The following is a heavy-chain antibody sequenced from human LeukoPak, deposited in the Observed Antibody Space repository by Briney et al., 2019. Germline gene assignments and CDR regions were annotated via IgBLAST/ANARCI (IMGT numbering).Heavy chain of an antibody. J-gene: IGHJ3*02. CDR2: IKQDGGIK. D-gene: IGHD5-18*01. CDR3: ARDVTATGALDM. CDR1: GFTFSNYW. V-gene: IGHV3-7*04. Sequence: GESLKISCMVSGFTFSNYWMNWVRQAPGKGLEWVANIKQDGGIKYYVDSVRGRFTISRDNAETSLYLQMNSLRVEDTAVYYCARDVTATGALDMWGQGTLVTVSS.